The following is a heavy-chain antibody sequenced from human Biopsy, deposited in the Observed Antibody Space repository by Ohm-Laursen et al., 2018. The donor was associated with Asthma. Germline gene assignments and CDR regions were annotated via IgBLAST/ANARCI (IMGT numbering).Heavy chain of an antibody. Sequence: GSLRLSCAASGFTFSSYGMHWVRQAPGKGLEWVANIKQDGSEKYYVDSVKGRFTISRDNSKNTLYLQMNSLRAEDTAVYYCARDAWELQKPYAYYFDYWGQGTLVTVSS. CDR2: IKQDGSEK. CDR3: ARDAWELQKPYAYYFDY. J-gene: IGHJ4*02. V-gene: IGHV3-7*01. D-gene: IGHD1-26*01. CDR1: GFTFSSYG.